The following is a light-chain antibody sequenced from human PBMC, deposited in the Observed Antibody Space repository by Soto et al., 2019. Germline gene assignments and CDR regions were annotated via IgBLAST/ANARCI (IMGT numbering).Light chain of an antibody. J-gene: IGKJ1*01. V-gene: IGKV3-20*01. CDR3: QQYGDSSWT. CDR1: QSVGSTY. CDR2: GAS. Sequence: EIGLTQSPGTLSSSPGERATLSCRARQSVGSTYLAWYQQKPGQAPRLLLYGASSRAAGTPDRFRGSGSGTDFPPTNSRLETEDFAVYYCQQYGDSSWTFGQGTKVETK.